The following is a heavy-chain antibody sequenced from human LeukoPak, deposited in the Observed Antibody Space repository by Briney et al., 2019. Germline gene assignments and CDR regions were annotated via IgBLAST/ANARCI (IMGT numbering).Heavy chain of an antibody. J-gene: IGHJ4*02. CDR2: ISSSSSYI. Sequence: RPGGSLRLSCAASGFTFSSYSMNWVRQAPGKGLEWVPSISSSSSYIYYADSVKGRFTISRDNAKNSLYLQMNSLSAEDTAVYYCARHDVNSKRGPLNYFDYWGQGTLVTVSS. V-gene: IGHV3-21*04. D-gene: IGHD4-11*01. CDR3: ARHDVNSKRGPLNYFDY. CDR1: GFTFSSYS.